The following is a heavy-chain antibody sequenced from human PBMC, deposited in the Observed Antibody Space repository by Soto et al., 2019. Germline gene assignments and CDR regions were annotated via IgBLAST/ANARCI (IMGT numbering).Heavy chain of an antibody. Sequence: EVQLVESGGGLVQHGGSLRLSCAASGFTFSSYSMNWVRQAPGKGLEWVSYISSSSSTIYYADSVKGRFTISRDNANNSLYLQMNSLRDEDTAVYYWARGTESYDFWSGYYGGGNWFDPWGQGTLVTVSS. V-gene: IGHV3-48*02. CDR2: ISSSSSTI. J-gene: IGHJ5*02. D-gene: IGHD3-3*01. CDR1: GFTFSSYS. CDR3: ARGTESYDFWSGYYGGGNWFDP.